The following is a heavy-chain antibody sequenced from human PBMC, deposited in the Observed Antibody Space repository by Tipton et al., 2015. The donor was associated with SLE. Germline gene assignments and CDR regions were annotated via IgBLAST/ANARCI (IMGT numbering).Heavy chain of an antibody. CDR3: ARGEDIVVAVDAFDI. V-gene: IGHV4-34*01. CDR2: IDDSGST. Sequence: TLSLTCAVYGGSFSGFYWNWIRQPPGKGLEWIGEIDDSGSTNYNPSLKSRVTISLDTSKNQFSLKLSSVTAADTAVYYCARGEDIVVAVDAFDIWGQGTMVTVSS. CDR1: GGSFSGFY. J-gene: IGHJ3*02. D-gene: IGHD2-15*01.